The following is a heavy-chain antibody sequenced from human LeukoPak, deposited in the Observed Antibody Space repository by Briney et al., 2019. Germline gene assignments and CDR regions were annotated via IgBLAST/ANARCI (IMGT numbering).Heavy chain of an antibody. CDR1: GGSISSGSYY. J-gene: IGHJ4*02. D-gene: IGHD3-10*01. CDR2: IYTSGST. CDR3: ARDQGSLWFGELYYFDY. V-gene: IGHV4-61*02. Sequence: SQTLSLTCTVSGGSISSGSYYWSWIRQPAGKGLGWIGRIYTSGSTNYNPSLKSRVTISVDTSKNQFSLKLSSVTAADTAVYYCARDQGSLWFGELYYFDYWGQGTLVTVSS.